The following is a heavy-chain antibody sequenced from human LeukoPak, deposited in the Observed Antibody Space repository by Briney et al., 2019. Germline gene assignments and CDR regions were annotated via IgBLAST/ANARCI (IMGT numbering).Heavy chain of an antibody. J-gene: IGHJ6*02. Sequence: SETLSLTCTVSGGSISSNYWSWIRQPPGKGLEWIGEINHSGSTNYNPSLKSRVTISVDTSKNQFSLKLSSVTAADTAVYYCARTKVVTSPLYYYGMDVWGQGTTVTVSS. D-gene: IGHD4-23*01. CDR2: INHSGST. CDR3: ARTKVVTSPLYYYGMDV. V-gene: IGHV4-34*01. CDR1: GGSISSNY.